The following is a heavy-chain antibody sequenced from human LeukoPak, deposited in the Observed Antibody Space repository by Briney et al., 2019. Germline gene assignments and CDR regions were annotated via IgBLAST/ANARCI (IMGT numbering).Heavy chain of an antibody. V-gene: IGHV1-46*01. J-gene: IGHJ5*02. D-gene: IGHD6-6*01. CDR1: GYTFTGYY. Sequence: ASVKVSCKASGYTFTGYYMHWVRQAPGQGLEWMGIINPSGGSTSYAQKFQGRVTMTRDMSTSTVYMELSSLRSEDTAVYYCARGGHIAAHLSDWFDPWGQGTLVTVSS. CDR2: INPSGGST. CDR3: ARGGHIAAHLSDWFDP.